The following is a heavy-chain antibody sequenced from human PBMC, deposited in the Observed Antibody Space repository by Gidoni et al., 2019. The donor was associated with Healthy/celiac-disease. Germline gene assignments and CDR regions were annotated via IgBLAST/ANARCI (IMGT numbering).Heavy chain of an antibody. CDR3: AKALSSGSYGADY. D-gene: IGHD1-26*01. CDR1: GFTFRSNA. J-gene: IGHJ4*02. V-gene: IGHV3-23*01. Sequence: EVQLLESGGHFVQPGGSLRLSCAASGFTFRSNAMNWVRQAPGKGLGWVSTISGSGAGTYYADSVKGRFTISRDNSKNTLYLQVNSLKAEDTAVYYCAKALSSGSYGADYWGQGTLVTVSS. CDR2: ISGSGAGT.